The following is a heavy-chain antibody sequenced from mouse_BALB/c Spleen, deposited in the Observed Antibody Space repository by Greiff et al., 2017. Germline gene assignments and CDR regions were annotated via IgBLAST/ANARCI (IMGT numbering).Heavy chain of an antibody. CDR1: GFSLTGYG. Sequence: VKLVESGPGLVAPSQSLSITCTVSGFSLTGYGVNWVRQPPGKGLEWLGMIWGDGSTDYNSALKSRLSISKDNSKSQVFLKMNSLQTDDTARYYCAREDYRYDGDYYAMDYWGQGTSVTVSS. CDR3: AREDYRYDGDYYAMDY. CDR2: IWGDGST. J-gene: IGHJ4*01. D-gene: IGHD2-14*01. V-gene: IGHV2-6-7*01.